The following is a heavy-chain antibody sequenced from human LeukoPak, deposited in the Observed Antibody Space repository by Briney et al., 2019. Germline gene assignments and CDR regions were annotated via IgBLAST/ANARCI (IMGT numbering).Heavy chain of an antibody. CDR1: GFTFSTYA. CDR3: AKTRGYGYYYMDV. V-gene: IGHV3-30*18. J-gene: IGHJ6*03. Sequence: GGSLRLSCAASGFTFSTYAMHWVRQAPGKGLEWVAVISYDGSNKYYADSVKGRFTISRDNSKNTLYLQMNSLRAEDTAVYYCAKTRGYGYYYMDVWGKGTTVTVSS. D-gene: IGHD5-18*01. CDR2: ISYDGSNK.